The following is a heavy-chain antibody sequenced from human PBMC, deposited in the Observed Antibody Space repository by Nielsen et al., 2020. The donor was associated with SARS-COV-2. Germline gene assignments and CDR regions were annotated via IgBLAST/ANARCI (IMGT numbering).Heavy chain of an antibody. Sequence: GESLKISCAASGFTFSSYAMHWVRQAPGKGLEWVAVISYDGSNKYYADSVKGRFTISRDNSKNTLYLQMNSLRAEDTAVYYCARVIAVAGVVDYWGQGTLVTVSS. V-gene: IGHV3-30-3*01. J-gene: IGHJ4*02. CDR1: GFTFSSYA. D-gene: IGHD6-19*01. CDR2: ISYDGSNK. CDR3: ARVIAVAGVVDY.